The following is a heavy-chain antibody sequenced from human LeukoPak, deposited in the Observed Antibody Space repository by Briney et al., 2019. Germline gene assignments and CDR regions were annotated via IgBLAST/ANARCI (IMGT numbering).Heavy chain of an antibody. CDR3: ARVLGSSSVYYYYYYMDV. V-gene: IGHV1-2*02. CDR1: VYTFTGYY. CDR2: INPNSGGT. D-gene: IGHD6-6*01. Sequence: ASVKVSFKASVYTFTGYYMHWVRQARGQGLEWMGWINPNSGGTNYAQKFQGRVTMTRDTSISTAYMELSRLRSDDTAVYYCARVLGSSSVYYYYYYMDVWGKGTTVTVSS. J-gene: IGHJ6*03.